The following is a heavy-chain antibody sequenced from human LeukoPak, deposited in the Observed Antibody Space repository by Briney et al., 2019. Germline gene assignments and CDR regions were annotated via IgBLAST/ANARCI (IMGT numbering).Heavy chain of an antibody. CDR2: INSDGTNT. V-gene: IGHV3-74*01. CDR3: ARDRAAFGVVQVGY. Sequence: GGSLRLSCAASTFTFSRYWMHWVRQTPGKGLVWVSRINSDGTNTYYADSVKGRFTISRDNTKNTLYLQMNSLRTEDTAVYYCARDRAAFGVVQVGYWGQGTLVTVSS. J-gene: IGHJ4*02. CDR1: TFTFSRYW. D-gene: IGHD3-3*01.